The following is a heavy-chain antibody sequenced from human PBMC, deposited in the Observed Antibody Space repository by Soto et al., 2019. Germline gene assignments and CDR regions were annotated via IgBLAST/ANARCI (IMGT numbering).Heavy chain of an antibody. J-gene: IGHJ5*02. CDR1: GDSITNSNYY. Sequence: PSETLSLTCTVSGDSITNSNYYWGWFRQPPGKELEWIESFYYIVSTYYIPSLKSRVTISVDTSNNQFSLNLNSVTASDTAVYYCAGRDSLASVSLNFRELSNYKWIDPWGPGTLVTVSS. D-gene: IGHD3-16*02. CDR2: FYYIVST. CDR3: AGRDSLASVSLNFRELSNYKWIDP. V-gene: IGHV4-39*01.